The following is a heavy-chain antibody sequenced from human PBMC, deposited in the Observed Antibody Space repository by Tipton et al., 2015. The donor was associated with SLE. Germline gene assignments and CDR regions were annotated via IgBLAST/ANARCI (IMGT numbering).Heavy chain of an antibody. CDR1: GFTLSNYA. CDR2: INQDGGET. D-gene: IGHD6-19*01. CDR3: ARAGSSGSVDY. V-gene: IGHV3-7*01. J-gene: IGHJ4*02. Sequence: SLRLSCAASGFTLSNYAMNWVRQAPGKGLEWVANINQDGGETYYVASVEGRFSISRDNAKNSLYLDMNSLRDEDRALYYCARAGSSGSVDYWGQGTLVTVSS.